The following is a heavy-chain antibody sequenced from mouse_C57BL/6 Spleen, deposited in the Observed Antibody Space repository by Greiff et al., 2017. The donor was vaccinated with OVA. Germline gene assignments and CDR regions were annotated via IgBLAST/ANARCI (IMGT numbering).Heavy chain of an antibody. CDR3: ARSYSNYGFAY. J-gene: IGHJ3*01. Sequence: QVQLQQPGAELVRPGSSVKLSCKASGYTFTSYWMHWVKQRPGQGLEWIGEIDPSDSYTNYNQKFKGKSTLTVDKSSSTAYMQLSSLTSEDSAVYYCARSYSNYGFAYWGQGTLVTVSA. D-gene: IGHD2-5*01. CDR2: IDPSDSYT. CDR1: GYTFTSYW. V-gene: IGHV1-69*01.